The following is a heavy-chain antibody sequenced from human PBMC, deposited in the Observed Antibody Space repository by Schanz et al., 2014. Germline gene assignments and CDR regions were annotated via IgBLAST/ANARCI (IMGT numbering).Heavy chain of an antibody. CDR2: VSRSTPDI. D-gene: IGHD3-22*01. V-gene: IGHV3-48*01. J-gene: IGHJ4*02. CDR3: ARVDSSGYFFDN. Sequence: EVQLVESGGGLVQPGGSLRLSCAASGFTFSSYSMNWVRQAPGKGLEWVSYVSRSTPDIYYADSVKGRFTMSRDNSKNTVHLQMSSLRVEDTAVYYCARVDSSGYFFDNWGQGTLVTVSS. CDR1: GFTFSSYS.